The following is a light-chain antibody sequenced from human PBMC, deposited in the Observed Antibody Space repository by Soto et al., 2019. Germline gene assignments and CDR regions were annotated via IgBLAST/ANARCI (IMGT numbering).Light chain of an antibody. J-gene: IGLJ2*01. V-gene: IGLV2-11*01. Sequence: QSALAQPRSVSGSPGQSVTISCSGTTSDIGDYHYVSWYQLYPGKPPKLIIYDVSKRPSGVPHRFSGSKSANTASLTISGLQAEDEADYSCCSYAGSNTWIFGGGTKLTVL. CDR3: CSYAGSNTWI. CDR2: DVS. CDR1: TSDIGDYHY.